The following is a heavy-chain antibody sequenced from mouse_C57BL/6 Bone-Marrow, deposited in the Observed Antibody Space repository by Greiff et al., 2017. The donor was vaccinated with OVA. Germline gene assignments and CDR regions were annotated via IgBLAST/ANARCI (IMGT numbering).Heavy chain of an antibody. V-gene: IGHV1-15*01. CDR1: GYTFTDFE. CDR3: SRGYSNYYAMDD. Sequence: QVQLQQSGAELVRPGASVTLSCKASGYTFTDFEMHWVKQTPVHGLEWIGAIDPETGGTAYNQKFKGKAILTADKSSSTAYMELRSLTSEDSAVYYCSRGYSNYYAMDDWGQGNSVTVTA. D-gene: IGHD2-5*01. J-gene: IGHJ4*01. CDR2: IDPETGGT.